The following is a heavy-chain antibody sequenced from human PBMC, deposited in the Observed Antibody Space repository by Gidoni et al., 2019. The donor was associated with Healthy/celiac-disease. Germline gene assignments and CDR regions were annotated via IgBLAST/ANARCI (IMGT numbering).Heavy chain of an antibody. CDR2: ISAYNGNT. CDR3: ARYCSSTSCYDRYYYYGMDV. J-gene: IGHJ6*02. CDR1: GYTFTSYG. V-gene: IGHV1-18*01. Sequence: QVQLVQSGAEVKKPGASVKVSCKASGYTFTSYGISWVRQAPGQGLEWMGWISAYNGNTNYAQKLQGRVTMTTDTSTSTAYMELRSLRSDDTAVYYCARYCSSTSCYDRYYYYGMDVWGQGTTVTVSS. D-gene: IGHD2-2*01.